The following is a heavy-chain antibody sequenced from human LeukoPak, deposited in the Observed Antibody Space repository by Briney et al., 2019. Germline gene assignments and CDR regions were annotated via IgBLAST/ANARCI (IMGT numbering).Heavy chain of an antibody. V-gene: IGHV3-30*04. CDR3: ARETTETTEGRHYYYGMDV. J-gene: IGHJ6*02. CDR1: GFSFSSFT. CDR2: ISYDGSNK. D-gene: IGHD4-17*01. Sequence: GGSLRLSCAASGFSFSSFTMHWVRQAPGKGLEWVAVISYDGSNKNSADSVKGRFTISRDNSKNTLYLQMNSLRAEDTAVYYCARETTETTEGRHYYYGMDVWGQGTTVTVSS.